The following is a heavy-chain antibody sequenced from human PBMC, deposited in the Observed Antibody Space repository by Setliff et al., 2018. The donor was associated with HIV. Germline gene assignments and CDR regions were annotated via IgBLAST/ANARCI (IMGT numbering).Heavy chain of an antibody. CDR3: ARDRGRYGDYRDFDY. CDR1: GYAFTGYY. J-gene: IGHJ4*02. Sequence: ASVKVSCKASGYAFTGYYLHWVRQAPGQGLEWMGWINPSDGGEKYAHNFEGRVTMTRDTSISTFYMEVTRLTSDDTAVYYCARDRGRYGDYRDFDYWGQGALVTVSS. D-gene: IGHD4-17*01. V-gene: IGHV1-2*02. CDR2: INPSDGGE.